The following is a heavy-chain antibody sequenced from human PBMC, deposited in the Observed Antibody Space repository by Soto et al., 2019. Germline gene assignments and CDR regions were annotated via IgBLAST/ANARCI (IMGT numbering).Heavy chain of an antibody. J-gene: IGHJ3*02. CDR2: ISGSGGST. V-gene: IGHV3-23*01. Sequence: EVQLLESGGGLVQPGGSLRLSCAASGFTFSSYAMSWVRQAPGKGLEWVSAISGSGGSTYYADSVKGRFTISRDNSKNTLYLQMNSLRAEDTAVYYCAKDHPAQYMITSGGVPPGAFDIWGQGTMVTVSS. CDR1: GFTFSSYA. D-gene: IGHD3-16*01. CDR3: AKDHPAQYMITSGGVPPGAFDI.